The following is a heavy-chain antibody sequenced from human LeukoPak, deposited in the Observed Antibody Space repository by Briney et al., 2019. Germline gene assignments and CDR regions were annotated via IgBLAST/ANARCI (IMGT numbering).Heavy chain of an antibody. D-gene: IGHD4-17*01. CDR2: FDPEDGET. V-gene: IGHV1-24*01. Sequence: ASVKVSCKVSEYTLTELSMHWVRQAPGKGLEWMGGFDPEDGETIYAQKFQGRVTMTEDTSTDTAYMELSSLRSEDTAVYYCAKDPWNGDWQRSGSVFDYWGQGTLVTVSS. CDR1: EYTLTELS. J-gene: IGHJ4*02. CDR3: AKDPWNGDWQRSGSVFDY.